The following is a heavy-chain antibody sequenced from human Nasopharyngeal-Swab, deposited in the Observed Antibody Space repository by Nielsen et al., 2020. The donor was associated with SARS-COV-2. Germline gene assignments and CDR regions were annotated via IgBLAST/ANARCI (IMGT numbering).Heavy chain of an antibody. V-gene: IGHV5-51*01. J-gene: IGHJ6*03. CDR3: ARLRGSAFYYYYLDV. D-gene: IGHD2-15*01. CDR1: GYSFTTFW. Sequence: GESLKISCKGSGYSFTTFWITWVRQMPGKGLEWMGIIYPDDYDTRYSPSFQGQVTFSVDKSTSTAYLQWSSLKASDTAMYYCARLRGSAFYYYYLDVWGKGTTVTVSS. CDR2: IYPDDYDT.